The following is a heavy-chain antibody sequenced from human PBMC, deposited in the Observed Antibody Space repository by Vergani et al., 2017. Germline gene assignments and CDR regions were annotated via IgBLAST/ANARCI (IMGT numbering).Heavy chain of an antibody. CDR1: GITFKNGW. J-gene: IGHJ4*02. Sequence: VQVVESGGGLIKPGGSLRLSCVVSGITFKNGWINWVRQAPGKGLEWVASIRSDESRRYYGDSMEGPFTISRDNSKNTLYLQMKSLRPEDTAVYYCAKEGGGYCSGGTCYPEYWGQGTLVIVSS. V-gene: IGHV3-30*02. CDR3: AKEGGGYCSGGTCYPEY. CDR2: IRSDESRR. D-gene: IGHD2-15*01.